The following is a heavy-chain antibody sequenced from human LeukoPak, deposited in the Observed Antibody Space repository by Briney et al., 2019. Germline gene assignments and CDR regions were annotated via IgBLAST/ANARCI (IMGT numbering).Heavy chain of an antibody. D-gene: IGHD3-22*01. CDR2: IYYSGST. J-gene: IGHJ4*02. V-gene: IGHV4-59*01. CDR1: GGAISSYY. CDR3: ARVDDSSGYYPYYFDY. Sequence: PSETLSLTCTVSGGAISSYYWSWIRQPPGKGLEWIGYIYYSGSTNYNPSLMSRVTISLDTSKNQFSLKLSSVTAADTAVYYCARVDDSSGYYPYYFDYWGQGTLVTVSS.